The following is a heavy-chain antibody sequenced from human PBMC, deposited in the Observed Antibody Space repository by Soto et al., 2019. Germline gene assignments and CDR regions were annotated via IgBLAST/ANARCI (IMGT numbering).Heavy chain of an antibody. CDR3: ATWLQREHAYDV. D-gene: IGHD1-1*01. CDR2: VYDGDGK. CDR1: GMTVSGKKY. J-gene: IGHJ3*01. Sequence: DVQLVESGGGLIQRGGSLRLSCAAVGMTVSGKKYVAWVRQAPGKGLEWVSGVYDGDGKYYADSVKGRFTTSRDISKTTVYLEMNDLGPEDTAIYYCATWLQREHAYDVWGLGTTVTVSS. V-gene: IGHV3-53*01.